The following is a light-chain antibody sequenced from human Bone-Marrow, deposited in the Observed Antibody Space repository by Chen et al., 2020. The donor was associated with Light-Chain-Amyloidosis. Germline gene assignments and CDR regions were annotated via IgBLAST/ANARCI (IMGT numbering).Light chain of an antibody. CDR3: LQAYSFPPL. Sequence: IQLTQSPFSVSASPGDTVSFTCRAGRDIGKWLAWYQQRPGKAPHLLIYEGSTLNTGVPLRFSGRGSGTVFSLTISSLQPSDFATYFCLQAYSFPPLFGQGSRLEIK. V-gene: IGKV1-12*01. J-gene: IGKJ2*01. CDR2: EGS. CDR1: RDIGKW.